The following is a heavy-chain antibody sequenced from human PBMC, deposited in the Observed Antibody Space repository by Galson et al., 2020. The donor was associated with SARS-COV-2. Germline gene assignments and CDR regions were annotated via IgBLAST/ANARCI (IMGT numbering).Heavy chain of an antibody. J-gene: IGHJ6*03. D-gene: IGHD6-13*01. CDR1: GYSFTSYW. CDR3: ARQARGAAAGYYYYYYMDV. Sequence: GESLKISCKGSGYSFTSYWISWVRQMPGKGLEWMGRIDPSDSYTNYSPSFQGHVTISADKSISTAYLQWSSLKASDTAMYYCARQARGAAAGYYYYYYMDVWCKGTTVTVSS. V-gene: IGHV5-10-1*01. CDR2: IDPSDSYT.